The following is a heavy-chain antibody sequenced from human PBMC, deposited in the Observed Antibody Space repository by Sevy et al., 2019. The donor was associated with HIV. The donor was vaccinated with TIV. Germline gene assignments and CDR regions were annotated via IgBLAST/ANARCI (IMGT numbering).Heavy chain of an antibody. D-gene: IGHD3-3*01. CDR1: GFTFSSYW. Sequence: GGSLRLSCAASGFTFSSYWMSWVRQAPGKGLEWVANIKQDGSAKYYVDSVKGRFTISRDNAKNSLYLQMNSLRAEDTAVYYCARHAGRGYDFWSGYPYYYYYGMDVWGQGTTVTVSS. J-gene: IGHJ6*02. CDR2: IKQDGSAK. V-gene: IGHV3-7*01. CDR3: ARHAGRGYDFWSGYPYYYYYGMDV.